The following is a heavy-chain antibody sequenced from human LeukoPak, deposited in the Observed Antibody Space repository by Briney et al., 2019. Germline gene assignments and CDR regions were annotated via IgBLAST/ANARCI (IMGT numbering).Heavy chain of an antibody. CDR3: AREWAGGYSYGPYLDY. D-gene: IGHD5-18*01. Sequence: ASVKVSCKTSGYTFISYGINWVRQAPGQGLEWMGWISTYNGNTNYAQKFQGRVTMTTDTSTSTACMEVKSLRSDDTAVYYCAREWAGGYSYGPYLDYWGQGTLVTVSS. CDR2: ISTYNGNT. J-gene: IGHJ4*02. CDR1: GYTFISYG. V-gene: IGHV1-18*04.